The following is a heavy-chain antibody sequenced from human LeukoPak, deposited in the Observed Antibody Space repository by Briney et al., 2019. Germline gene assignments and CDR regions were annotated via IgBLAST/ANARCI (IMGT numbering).Heavy chain of an antibody. CDR2: ISASGNPM. CDR1: GFTFSNYE. CDR3: ARDLRPMMREWFDP. D-gene: IGHD3-22*01. J-gene: IGHJ5*02. V-gene: IGHV3-48*03. Sequence: GGSLRLSCAASGFTFSNYEMNWVRQAPGKGLEWISYISASGNPMFYADSVKGRFTISRDNAKSSLYLQMNSLRAEDTAVYYCARDLRPMMREWFDPWGQGTLVTVSS.